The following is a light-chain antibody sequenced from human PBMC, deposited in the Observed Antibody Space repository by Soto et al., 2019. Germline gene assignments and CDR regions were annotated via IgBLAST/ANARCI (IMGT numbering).Light chain of an antibody. CDR1: QSVSSY. CDR3: QQRSKWPPA. CDR2: DAS. J-gene: IGKJ4*01. Sequence: EIVLTQSPATLSLSPGERATLYCRASQSVSSYLACYQQKPGQAPRLLIYDASNRATGIPARFSGSGSGTDFTLTISSLEPEDFAVYYCQQRSKWPPAFGGGTKGEIK. V-gene: IGKV3-11*01.